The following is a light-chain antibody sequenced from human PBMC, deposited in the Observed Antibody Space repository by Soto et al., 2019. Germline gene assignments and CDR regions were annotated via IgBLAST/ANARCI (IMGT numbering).Light chain of an antibody. CDR3: QQYDSYSLT. CDR2: DAS. CDR1: RGISSW. V-gene: IGKV1-5*01. J-gene: IGKJ3*01. Sequence: IQMTQTPSTLSASVGDRVTITCRASRGISSWLAWFQQKPGKAPKLLIYDASTLESGVPSRFSGSGSGTEFTLTITSLQPDDFATYFCQQYDSYSLTFGPGTKVDN.